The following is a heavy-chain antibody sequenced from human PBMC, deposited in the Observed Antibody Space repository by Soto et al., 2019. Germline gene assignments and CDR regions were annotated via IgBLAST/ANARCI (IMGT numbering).Heavy chain of an antibody. CDR3: AREGISSSKYFHH. CDR1: GYSFTGYN. D-gene: IGHD6-6*01. CDR2: INPNSGDT. Sequence: GASVKVSCKASGYSFTGYNIHWVRQAPGQGLEWMGWINPNSGDTNYAQKFQGRVTMTRDTSVTTAYMELSRLTSDDTAVYFCAREGISSSKYFHHWGQGTLVTVSS. J-gene: IGHJ1*01. V-gene: IGHV1-2*02.